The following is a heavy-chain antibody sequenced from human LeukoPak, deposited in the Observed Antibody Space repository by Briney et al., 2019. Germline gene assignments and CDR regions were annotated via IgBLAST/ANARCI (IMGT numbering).Heavy chain of an antibody. CDR3: ARQVAVVEPTDPNWFDS. CDR2: IFYNGRT. Sequence: SETLSLTCNVSGDSIGRSTYYWGWVRQTPEKGLEWIGSIFYNGRTYYTPSLQSRVIMSLDTSKNQFSLRLTSVTAAGTAVYYCARQVAVVEPTDPNWFDSWGQGTLVTVSS. J-gene: IGHJ5*01. CDR1: GDSIGRSTYY. D-gene: IGHD2-21*01. V-gene: IGHV4-39*07.